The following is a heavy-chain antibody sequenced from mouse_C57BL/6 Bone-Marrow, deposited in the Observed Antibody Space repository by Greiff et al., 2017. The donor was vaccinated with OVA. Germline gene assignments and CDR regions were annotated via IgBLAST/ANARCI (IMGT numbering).Heavy chain of an antibody. V-gene: IGHV2-2*01. J-gene: IGHJ3*01. Sequence: VKLVESGPGLVQPSQSLSITCTVSGFSLTSYGVHWVRQSPGKGLEWLGVIWSGGSTDYNAAFISRLSISKDNSKSQVFFKMNSLQADDTAIYYCARRGITTVAPFAYWGQGTLVTVSA. CDR2: IWSGGST. CDR3: ARRGITTVAPFAY. D-gene: IGHD1-1*01. CDR1: GFSLTSYG.